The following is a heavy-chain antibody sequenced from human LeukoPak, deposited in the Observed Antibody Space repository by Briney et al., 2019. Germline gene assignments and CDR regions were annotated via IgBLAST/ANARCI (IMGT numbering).Heavy chain of an antibody. J-gene: IGHJ4*02. CDR2: INHSGST. D-gene: IGHD2-21*02. CDR3: ARLFCGADCSIDF. Sequence: PSETLSLTCAVCGGSFSGYYWSWIRQPPGKGLEWIGEINHSGSTYYNPSLKSRVTISVDTSKNHLSLNLRSVTAADTAVYYCARLFCGADCSIDFWGQGTLVTVSS. CDR1: GGSFSGYY. V-gene: IGHV4-34*01.